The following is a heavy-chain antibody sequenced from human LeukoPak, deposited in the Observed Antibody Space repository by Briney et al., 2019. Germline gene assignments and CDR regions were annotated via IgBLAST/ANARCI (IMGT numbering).Heavy chain of an antibody. CDR2: IYYSGST. Sequence: SETLSLTCTVSGGSISSYYWSWIRQPPGKGLEWIGYIYYSGSTNYNPSLKSRVTISVDTSKNQFSLKLSSVTAADTAVYYCARHPTPLAVAATFDYWGQGTLVTVSS. V-gene: IGHV4-59*08. J-gene: IGHJ4*02. CDR1: GGSISSYY. CDR3: ARHPTPLAVAATFDY. D-gene: IGHD6-19*01.